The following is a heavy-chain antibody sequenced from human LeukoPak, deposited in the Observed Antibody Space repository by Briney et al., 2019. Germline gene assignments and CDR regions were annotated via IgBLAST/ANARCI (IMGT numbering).Heavy chain of an antibody. CDR1: GFTFTGHS. CDR2: VAHDEKKI. J-gene: IGHJ4*02. CDR3: AREKQSGGTPFDY. V-gene: IGHV3-30*04. D-gene: IGHD1-26*01. Sequence: GGSLRLSCVASGFTFTGHSMHGVRQAPGKGLEWVAVVAHDEKKIFYADSLKGRFTVSRDNSKNTVYLQMNSLRDEDTAVYYCAREKQSGGTPFDYWGQGSQSPSPQ.